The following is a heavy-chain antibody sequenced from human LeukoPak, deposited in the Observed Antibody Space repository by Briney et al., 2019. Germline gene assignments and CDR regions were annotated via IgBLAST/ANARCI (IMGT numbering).Heavy chain of an antibody. CDR3: ATQSIVVVPAEFDP. CDR1: GGTFSSYA. Sequence: ASVKVSCKASGGTFSSYAIRWVRQAPGQGLEWMGWINTNTGNPTYAQGFTGRFVFSLDTSVSTAYLQISSLKAEDTAVYYCATQSIVVVPAEFDPWGQGTLVTVSS. D-gene: IGHD2-2*01. J-gene: IGHJ5*02. V-gene: IGHV7-4-1*02. CDR2: INTNTGNP.